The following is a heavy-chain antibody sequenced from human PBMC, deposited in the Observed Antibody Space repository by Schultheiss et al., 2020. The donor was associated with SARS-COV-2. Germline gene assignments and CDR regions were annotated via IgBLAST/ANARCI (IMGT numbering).Heavy chain of an antibody. CDR3: ARDHRWDVYYYYGMDV. J-gene: IGHJ6*02. Sequence: GGSLRLSCAASGFTFSSYGMHWVRQAPGEGLEWVAVISYDGSNKYYADSVKGRFTISRDNSKNTLYLQMNSLRAEDTAVYYCARDHRWDVYYYYGMDVWGQGTTVTVSS. D-gene: IGHD1-26*01. CDR2: ISYDGSNK. V-gene: IGHV3-30*03. CDR1: GFTFSSYG.